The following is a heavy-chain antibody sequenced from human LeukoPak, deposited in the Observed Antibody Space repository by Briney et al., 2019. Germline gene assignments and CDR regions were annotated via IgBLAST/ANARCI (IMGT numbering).Heavy chain of an antibody. V-gene: IGHV4-39*01. CDR3: ARRYQLLYFDY. CDR2: IYYSGST. Sequence: SSETLSLTCTVSVGSISSSSYYCGWIRQPPGKGLEWIGSIYYSGSTYYNSSLKSRVTISVDTSKNQFSLKLSSVTAADTAVYYCARRYQLLYFDYWGQGTLVTVSS. CDR1: VGSISSSSYY. D-gene: IGHD2-2*01. J-gene: IGHJ4*02.